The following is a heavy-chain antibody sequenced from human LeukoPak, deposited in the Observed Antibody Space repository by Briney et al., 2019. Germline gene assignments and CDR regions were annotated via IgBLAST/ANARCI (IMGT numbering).Heavy chain of an antibody. CDR1: GGSFSGYY. D-gene: IGHD4-17*01. Sequence: PSETLSLTCAVYGGSFSGYYWSWIRQPPGKGLEWIGEINHSGSTNYNPSLKSRVTISVDTSKNQFSLKLSSVTAADTAVYYCARTNTVSNPLFDYWGQGTLVTVSS. CDR3: ARTNTVSNPLFDY. CDR2: INHSGST. J-gene: IGHJ4*02. V-gene: IGHV4-34*01.